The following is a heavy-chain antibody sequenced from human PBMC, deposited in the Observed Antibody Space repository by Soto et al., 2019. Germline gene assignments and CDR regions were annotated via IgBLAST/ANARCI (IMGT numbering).Heavy chain of an antibody. CDR1: GGTFSSYA. J-gene: IGHJ6*02. CDR2: IIPIFGTA. Sequence: SVKVSCKASGGTFSSYAISWVRQAPGQGLEWMGGIIPIFGTANYAQKFQGRVTITADESTSTAYMELSSLRSEDTAVYYCARSQQYSSSWYQNYYYYGMDVWGQGTTVTVSS. CDR3: ARSQQYSSSWYQNYYYYGMDV. V-gene: IGHV1-69*13. D-gene: IGHD6-13*01.